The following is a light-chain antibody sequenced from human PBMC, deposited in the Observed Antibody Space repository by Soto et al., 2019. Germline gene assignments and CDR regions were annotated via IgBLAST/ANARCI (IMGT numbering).Light chain of an antibody. CDR1: QSVSSNY. CDR3: QVRTNWSIA. Sequence: PEERATLSCRTSQSVSSNYLAWYQQKPGQAPRLLIYDASNRATGIPARFSGTGSGTDFTLTINNLEPEDFAVYYCQVRTNWSIAFGRGTRLGIK. CDR2: DAS. V-gene: IGKV3-11*01. J-gene: IGKJ5*01.